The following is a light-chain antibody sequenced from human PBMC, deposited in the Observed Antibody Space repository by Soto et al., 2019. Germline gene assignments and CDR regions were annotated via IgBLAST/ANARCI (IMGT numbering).Light chain of an antibody. J-gene: IGKJ3*01. CDR2: DAS. Sequence: EIVLTQSPATLSLSPGERATLSCRASQSVSSYLAWYQQKPGQAPRLLIYDASTRATGIPARFSGSGSGTAFSLTISSLEPEDFAVYYCQQRSNWLLVTFGRGTKVDIK. V-gene: IGKV3-11*01. CDR1: QSVSSY. CDR3: QQRSNWLLVT.